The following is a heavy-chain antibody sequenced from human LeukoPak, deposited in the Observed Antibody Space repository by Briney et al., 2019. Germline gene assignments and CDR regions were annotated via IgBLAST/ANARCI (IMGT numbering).Heavy chain of an antibody. Sequence: SETLSLTCTVSGGSISSSSYYWGWIRQPPGKGLEWIGSIYYSGSTYYNPSLKSRVTISVDTSKNQFSLKLSSVTAADTAAYYCARHFGGNFDYWGQGTLVTVSS. CDR3: ARHFGGNFDY. V-gene: IGHV4-39*01. D-gene: IGHD3-16*01. CDR2: IYYSGST. CDR1: GGSISSSSYY. J-gene: IGHJ4*02.